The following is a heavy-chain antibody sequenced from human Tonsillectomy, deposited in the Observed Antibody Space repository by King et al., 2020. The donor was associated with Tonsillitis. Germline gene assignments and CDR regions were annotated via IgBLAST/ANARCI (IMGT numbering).Heavy chain of an antibody. Sequence: VQLVESGGGLVQPGGSLRLSCAASGFTFSSYAMSWVRQAPGKGLEWVSAISGSGGSTYYADSVKGRFTISRDNSKNTLYLQMNSLRAEDTAVYYCAKPPPYGDYPGDYFDYWGQGTLVTVSS. CDR2: ISGSGGST. CDR1: GFTFSSYA. CDR3: AKPPPYGDYPGDYFDY. V-gene: IGHV3-23*04. D-gene: IGHD4-17*01. J-gene: IGHJ4*02.